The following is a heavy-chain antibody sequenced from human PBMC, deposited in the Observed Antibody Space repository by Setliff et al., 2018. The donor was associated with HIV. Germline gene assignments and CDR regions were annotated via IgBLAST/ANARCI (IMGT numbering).Heavy chain of an antibody. CDR1: GYSISSGYY. Sequence: SETLSLTCAVSGYSISSGYYWGWIRQPPGKGLEWIGSIYHSGSTSYNPSLKSRVTISLDTSKNQFSLRLSSVTATDTAVYYCARQYADPESGILDAFDIWGQGTMVTVSS. J-gene: IGHJ3*02. CDR3: ARQYADPESGILDAFDI. V-gene: IGHV4-38-2*01. CDR2: IYHSGST. D-gene: IGHD1-26*01.